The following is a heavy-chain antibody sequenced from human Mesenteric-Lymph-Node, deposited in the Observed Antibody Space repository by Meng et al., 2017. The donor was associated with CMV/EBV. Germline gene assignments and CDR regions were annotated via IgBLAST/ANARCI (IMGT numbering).Heavy chain of an antibody. CDR3: ARRLSIGWFYDY. J-gene: IGHJ4*02. D-gene: IGHD2-15*01. CDR2: IDYAGST. V-gene: IGHV4-39*01. Sequence: VSGASIRRGSSSWDWIRQPPGKGLEWFGSIDYAGSTYYNPSLKSRVTISGDTSKNQFSLKFTSVSAADTAVYYCARRLSIGWFYDYWGQGTLVTVSS. CDR1: GASIRRGSSS.